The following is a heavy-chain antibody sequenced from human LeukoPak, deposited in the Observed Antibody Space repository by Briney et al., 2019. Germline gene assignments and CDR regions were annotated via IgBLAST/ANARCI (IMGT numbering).Heavy chain of an antibody. CDR3: ASLRGYCSRGSCYHFDN. CDR1: GFTFSDYY. CDR2: IYYIGNT. J-gene: IGHJ4*02. V-gene: IGHV4-59*08. D-gene: IGHD2-15*01. Sequence: GSLRLSCAASGFTFSDYYMSWIRQAPGKGLEYIGYIYYIGNTNYNPSLKSRLTISVDTSKNQVSLRLTSVTAADTAVYYCASLRGYCSRGSCYHFDNWGQGTLVTVSS.